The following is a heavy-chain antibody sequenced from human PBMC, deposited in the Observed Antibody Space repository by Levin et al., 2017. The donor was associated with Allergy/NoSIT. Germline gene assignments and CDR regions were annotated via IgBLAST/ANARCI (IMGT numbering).Heavy chain of an antibody. J-gene: IGHJ4*02. Sequence: GGSLRLSCAASGFTFSSYAMHWVRQAPGKGLEWVAVISYDGSNKYYADSVKGRFTISRDNSKNTLYLQMNSLRAEDTAVYYCATQCSGGSCYLGYWGQGTLVTVSS. CDR3: ATQCSGGSCYLGY. CDR1: GFTFSSYA. D-gene: IGHD2-15*01. CDR2: ISYDGSNK. V-gene: IGHV3-30-3*01.